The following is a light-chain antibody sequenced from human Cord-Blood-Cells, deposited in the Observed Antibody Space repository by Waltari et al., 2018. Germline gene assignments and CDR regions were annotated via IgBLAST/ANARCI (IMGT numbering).Light chain of an antibody. Sequence: EIVLTQSQGTLFLSPGVRVTFSCRASQCVSSDYLSWYQQTPGQAPRVLVYDASSRATGIPDRFSGSGSGTDFTLTISRLMPEECAVYYCRQYGSSFTFGPVTKVGI. CDR1: QCVSSDY. CDR3: RQYGSSFT. J-gene: IGKJ3*01. V-gene: IGKV3-20*01. CDR2: DAS.